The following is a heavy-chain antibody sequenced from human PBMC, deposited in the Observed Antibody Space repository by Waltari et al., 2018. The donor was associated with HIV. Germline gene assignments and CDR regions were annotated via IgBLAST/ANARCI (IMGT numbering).Heavy chain of an antibody. CDR1: GGSISRYY. J-gene: IGHJ2*01. CDR2: IYYSGST. V-gene: IGHV4-59*01. Sequence: QVQLQESGPGLVKPSETLSLTCTVPGGSISRYYWSWIRQPPGKGLEWLGYIYYSGSTNYNPSLKSRVTISVDTSKNQFSLKLSSVTTADTAVYYCARDPRPYWYFDLWGRGTLVTVSS. CDR3: ARDPRPYWYFDL.